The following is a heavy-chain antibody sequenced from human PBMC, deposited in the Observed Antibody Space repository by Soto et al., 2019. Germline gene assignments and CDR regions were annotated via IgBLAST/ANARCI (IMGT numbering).Heavy chain of an antibody. CDR1: GGPIKTGDYY. D-gene: IGHD3-10*01. CDR2: VFYSGAT. J-gene: IGHJ4*02. V-gene: IGHV4-30-4*01. CDR3: ARAGFSYGHLLF. Sequence: SETLSLTCNVSGGPIKTGDYYWNWIRQPPGKGLEWIGYVFYSGATNYSPSLKSRAAISMDTSKNQFSLSLSSVTAADTAVYYCARAGFSYGHLLFWGQGIRVTVSS.